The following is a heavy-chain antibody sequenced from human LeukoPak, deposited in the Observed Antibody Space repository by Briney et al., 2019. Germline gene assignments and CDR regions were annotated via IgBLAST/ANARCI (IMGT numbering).Heavy chain of an antibody. V-gene: IGHV3-15*01. Sequence: GGSLRLSCTASGFTFSNAWVSWVRQAPGKGLEWVGRIKSKTDGGTTEYAAPVKGRFTISRDDSKNTLYLQMNSLKSEDTAVYYCTAPRREIAVAGGDYWGQGTLVTVSS. D-gene: IGHD6-19*01. CDR3: TAPRREIAVAGGDY. CDR1: GFTFSNAW. CDR2: IKSKTDGGTT. J-gene: IGHJ4*02.